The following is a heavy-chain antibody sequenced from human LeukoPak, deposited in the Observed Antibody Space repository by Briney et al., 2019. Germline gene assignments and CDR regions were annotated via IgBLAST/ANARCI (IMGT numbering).Heavy chain of an antibody. CDR3: AKEDYDILTGSAFDY. CDR2: IRYDGSNK. D-gene: IGHD3-9*01. V-gene: IGHV3-30*02. CDR1: GFTFSSYG. J-gene: IGHJ4*02. Sequence: GGSLRLSCAASGFTFSSYGMHWVRQAPGKGLEWVAFIRYDGSNKYYADSVKGRFTISRDNSKNTLYPQMNSLRAEDTAVYYCAKEDYDILTGSAFDYWGQGTLVTVSS.